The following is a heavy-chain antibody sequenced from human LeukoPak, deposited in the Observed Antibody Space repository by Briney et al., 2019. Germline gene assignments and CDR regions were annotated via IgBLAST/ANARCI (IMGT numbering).Heavy chain of an antibody. D-gene: IGHD6-13*01. V-gene: IGHV3-30*04. J-gene: IGHJ4*02. CDR2: ISYDRSNK. CDR3: ARDFIARETFDY. Sequence: GGSLRLSCAASGFTFSSYAMHWVRQAPGKGLEWVAVISYDRSNKYYADSVKGRFTISRDNSKNTLYLQMNSLRAEDTAVYYCARDFIARETFDYWGQGTLVTVSS. CDR1: GFTFSSYA.